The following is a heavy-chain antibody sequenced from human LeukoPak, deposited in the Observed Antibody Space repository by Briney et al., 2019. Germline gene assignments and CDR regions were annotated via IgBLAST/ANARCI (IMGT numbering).Heavy chain of an antibody. J-gene: IGHJ4*02. CDR1: GFTFSSYA. Sequence: GGSLRLSCAASGFTFSSYAMSWVRQAPGKGLEWVSSISSSSSYIYYADSVKGRFTISRDNAKNSLYLQMNSLRAEDTAVYYCARAAEMAIIFYDYWGQGTLVTVSS. D-gene: IGHD5-24*01. V-gene: IGHV3-21*01. CDR3: ARAAEMAIIFYDY. CDR2: ISSSSSYI.